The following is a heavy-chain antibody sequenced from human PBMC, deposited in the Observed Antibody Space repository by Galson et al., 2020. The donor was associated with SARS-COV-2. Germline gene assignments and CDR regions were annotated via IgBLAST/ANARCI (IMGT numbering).Heavy chain of an antibody. CDR1: GGTISSGGYS. J-gene: IGHJ4*02. CDR3: VRGGTGHSSHFDY. Sequence: SETLSLTCAVSGGTISSGGYSWSWIRQPPGKGLEWIGYIHHSGNTYTNPSLKSRVTISVDTSKNQFSLKAGSVTASDTAVYYCVRGGTGHSSHFDYWGQGTLVTVSS. D-gene: IGHD2-8*02. V-gene: IGHV4-30-2*01. CDR2: IHHSGNT.